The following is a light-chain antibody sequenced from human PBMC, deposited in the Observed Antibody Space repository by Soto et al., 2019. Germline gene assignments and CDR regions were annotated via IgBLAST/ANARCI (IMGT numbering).Light chain of an antibody. CDR2: KAS. Sequence: DIPMTQSPSTLSASVGDRVTINCRASQSCNSWLAWYPQKPGKAPKLLIYKASSLESGVPSRFSGTGSGTEFTLTISSLQPDDSATYYCQHYNGYPITFGGGTKVEIK. V-gene: IGKV1-5*03. CDR3: QHYNGYPIT. CDR1: QSCNSW. J-gene: IGKJ4*01.